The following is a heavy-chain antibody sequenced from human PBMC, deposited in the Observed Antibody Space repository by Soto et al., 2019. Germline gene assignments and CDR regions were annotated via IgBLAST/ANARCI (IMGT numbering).Heavy chain of an antibody. V-gene: IGHV3-21*01. J-gene: IGHJ4*02. Sequence: GSLRLSCAASGFTFSSYSMNWVRQAPGKGLEWVSSISSSSSYIYYADSVKGRFTISRDNAKNSLYLQMNSLRAGDTAVYYCARIPRTEYCSSTSCYYYWGQGTLVTVSS. CDR1: GFTFSSYS. CDR3: ARIPRTEYCSSTSCYYY. D-gene: IGHD2-2*01. CDR2: ISSSSSYI.